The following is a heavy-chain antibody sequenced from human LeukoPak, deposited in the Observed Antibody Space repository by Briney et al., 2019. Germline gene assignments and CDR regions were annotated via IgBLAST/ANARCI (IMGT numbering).Heavy chain of an antibody. CDR2: IYFSGGT. V-gene: IGHV4-39*01. Sequence: ASETLSLTCTVSGDSISSSNCYWGWIRQPPGKGLEWIGSIYFSGGTYYNASLKSRVTISVDTSKNQFSLKLSSVTAADTAVYYCARQTGSGLFSLPGGQGTLVTVSS. CDR1: GDSISSSNCY. CDR3: ARQTGSGLFSLP. J-gene: IGHJ4*02. D-gene: IGHD3-10*01.